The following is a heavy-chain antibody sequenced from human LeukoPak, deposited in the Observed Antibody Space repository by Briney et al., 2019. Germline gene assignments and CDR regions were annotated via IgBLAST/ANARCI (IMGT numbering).Heavy chain of an antibody. D-gene: IGHD3/OR15-3a*01. V-gene: IGHV1-69*13. CDR3: ARGGFWTSGNYYYYYYMDV. Sequence: VASVKVSCKASGGTFSSYAISWVRQAPGQGLEWMGGIIPIFGTANYAQKFQGRVTITADESTSTAYMELSSLRSEDTAVYYCARGGFWTSGNYYYYYYMDVWGKGTTVTVSS. CDR2: IIPIFGTA. J-gene: IGHJ6*03. CDR1: GGTFSSYA.